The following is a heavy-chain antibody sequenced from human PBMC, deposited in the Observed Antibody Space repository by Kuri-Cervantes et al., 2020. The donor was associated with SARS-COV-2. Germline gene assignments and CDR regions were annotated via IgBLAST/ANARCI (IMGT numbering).Heavy chain of an antibody. D-gene: IGHD2-2*01. V-gene: IGHV1-69*13. CDR2: IIPIFGAA. Sequence: SVKVSCKASGGTFSSYAISWVRQAPGQGLEWMGGIIPIFGAANYAQKFQGRVTITADESTSTAFMEVRGLRSDDTAVYYCARGFVVVPAAIPGMDVWGQGTTVTVSS. J-gene: IGHJ6*02. CDR1: GGTFSSYA. CDR3: ARGFVVVPAAIPGMDV.